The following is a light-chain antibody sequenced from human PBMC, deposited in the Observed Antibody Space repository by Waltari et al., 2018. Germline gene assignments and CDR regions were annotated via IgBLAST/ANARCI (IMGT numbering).Light chain of an antibody. Sequence: SYELTQPPSVSVSPGQTASITCSGDKLENKYACWYQQKPGQSPVLVLFQDTKRPSGIPERVSGSKSGNTATLTISGTQATDEADFYCQTWDNSVVVFGGGTKLTVL. J-gene: IGLJ2*01. CDR3: QTWDNSVVV. CDR1: KLENKY. CDR2: QDT. V-gene: IGLV3-1*01.